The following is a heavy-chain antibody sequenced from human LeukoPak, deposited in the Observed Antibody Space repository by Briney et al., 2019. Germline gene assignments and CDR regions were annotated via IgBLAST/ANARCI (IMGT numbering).Heavy chain of an antibody. J-gene: IGHJ4*02. CDR1: GYTFSNYY. CDR2: INPSGGST. V-gene: IGHV1-46*01. CDR3: ARGNSDYYLDY. Sequence: ASAKVSCKASGYTFSNYYMHWVRQAPGQGLEWMGIINPSGGSTGYAQKFQGRVTMTRDTSTSTVYMELSSLRSEDTAVYYCARGNSDYYLDYWGQRILVTVSS. D-gene: IGHD3-22*01.